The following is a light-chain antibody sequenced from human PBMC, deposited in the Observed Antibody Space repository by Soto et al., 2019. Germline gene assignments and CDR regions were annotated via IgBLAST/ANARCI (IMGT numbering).Light chain of an antibody. Sequence: EIVLTQSPATLSLSPGERATLSCRASQRGSSYLAWYQQKPGQAPRLLIYDASNRATGIPARFSGSGSGTDFTLTISSLEPEDFAVYYCQQRSNWPWGLTFGGGTKVEIK. CDR3: QQRSNWPWGLT. V-gene: IGKV3-11*01. J-gene: IGKJ4*01. CDR1: QRGSSY. CDR2: DAS.